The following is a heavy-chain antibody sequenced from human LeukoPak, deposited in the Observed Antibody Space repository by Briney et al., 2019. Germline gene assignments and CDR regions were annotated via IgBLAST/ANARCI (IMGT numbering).Heavy chain of an antibody. CDR2: ISGDGAST. CDR1: GFTFDDYA. Sequence: GRSLRLSCAAPGFTFDDYAIHWVRHAPGKWLEWVSLISGDGASTFYADSVKGRFTISRDNSKNSLYLQMSSLRSEDTALYYCARESDSSGWYDSWGQGTLVTVSS. CDR3: ARESDSSGWYDS. V-gene: IGHV3-43*02. D-gene: IGHD3-22*01. J-gene: IGHJ5*01.